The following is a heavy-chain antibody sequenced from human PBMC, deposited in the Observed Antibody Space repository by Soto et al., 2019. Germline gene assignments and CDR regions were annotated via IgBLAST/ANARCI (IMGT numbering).Heavy chain of an antibody. D-gene: IGHD2-21*01. CDR1: GFTFSSYG. CDR3: AKDRRAVVNYYYGMDV. J-gene: IGHJ6*02. V-gene: IGHV3-30*18. Sequence: QVQLVESGGGVVQPGRSLRLSCAASGFTFSSYGMHWVRQAPGKGLEWVAVISYDGSNKYYADSVKGRFTISRDNSKNTLYLQMNSLRAEDTAVYYCAKDRRAVVNYYYGMDVWGQGTTVTVSS. CDR2: ISYDGSNK.